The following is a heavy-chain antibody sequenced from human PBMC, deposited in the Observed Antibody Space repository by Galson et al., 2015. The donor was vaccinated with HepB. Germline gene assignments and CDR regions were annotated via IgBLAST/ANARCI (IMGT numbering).Heavy chain of an antibody. CDR3: TTDRVTGGSYFDY. J-gene: IGHJ4*02. D-gene: IGHD2-21*02. V-gene: IGHV3-15*01. CDR2: IKSKTDGGTT. Sequence: SLRLSCAASGFTFSNAWMSWVRQAPGKGLEWVGRIKSKTDGGTTDYAAPVKGRFTISRDDSKNTLYLQMNSLKTEDTAVYYCTTDRVTGGSYFDYWGQGTLVTVSS. CDR1: GFTFSNAW.